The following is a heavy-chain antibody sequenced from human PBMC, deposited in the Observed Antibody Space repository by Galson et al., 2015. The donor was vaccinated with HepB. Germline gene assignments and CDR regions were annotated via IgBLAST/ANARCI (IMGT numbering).Heavy chain of an antibody. V-gene: IGHV3-11*06. CDR1: GFTFSDYY. Sequence: SLRLSCAASGFTFSDYYMSWIRQAPGKGLEWVSYISSSSSYTNYADSVKGRFTISRDNAKNSLYLQMNSLRAEDTAVYYCARAGEVEGAFDIWGQGTMVTVSS. CDR3: ARAGEVEGAFDI. J-gene: IGHJ3*02. D-gene: IGHD1-1*01. CDR2: ISSSSSYT.